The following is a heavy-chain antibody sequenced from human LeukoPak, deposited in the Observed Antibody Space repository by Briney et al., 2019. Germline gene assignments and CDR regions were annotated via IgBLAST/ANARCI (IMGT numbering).Heavy chain of an antibody. V-gene: IGHV3-30*02. CDR1: GFTFSSYA. J-gene: IGHJ4*02. CDR2: IRYDGSDK. D-gene: IGHD1-1*01. CDR3: AKDTPTTGYHLDS. Sequence: GGSLRLSCAASGFTFSSYAMSWVRQAPGKGLEWVAFIRYDGSDKSYADSVKGRFTISRDNSENTLYLQINSLRVEDTAVYYCAKDTPTTGYHLDSWGQGTLVTVSS.